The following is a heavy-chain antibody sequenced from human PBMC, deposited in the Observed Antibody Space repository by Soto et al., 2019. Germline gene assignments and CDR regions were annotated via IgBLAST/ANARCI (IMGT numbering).Heavy chain of an antibody. Sequence: QVPLQQWGAGLLKPSETLSLTCAVYGGSFSGYYWSWIRQPPGKGLEWIGEINHSGSTNYNPSLKSRVTISVDTSKNQFSLKLSSVTAADTAVYYCARGIRFLVPTGYYYGMDVWGQGTTVTVSS. D-gene: IGHD3-3*01. V-gene: IGHV4-34*01. CDR3: ARGIRFLVPTGYYYGMDV. J-gene: IGHJ6*02. CDR2: INHSGST. CDR1: GGSFSGYY.